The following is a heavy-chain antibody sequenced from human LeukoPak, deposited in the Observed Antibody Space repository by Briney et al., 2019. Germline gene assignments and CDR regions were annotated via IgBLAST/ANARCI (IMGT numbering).Heavy chain of an antibody. CDR3: ATGQGHGMDV. J-gene: IGHJ6*02. CDR2: INSDGSST. Sequence: PGGSLRLSCAASGFTFSSYWMSWVRQAPGKGLEWVSRINSDGSSTSYADSVKGRFTISRDNANNTLYLQMNSLRAEDTAVYYCATGQGHGMDVWGQGTTVTVSS. CDR1: GFTFSSYW. V-gene: IGHV3-74*01. D-gene: IGHD1-14*01.